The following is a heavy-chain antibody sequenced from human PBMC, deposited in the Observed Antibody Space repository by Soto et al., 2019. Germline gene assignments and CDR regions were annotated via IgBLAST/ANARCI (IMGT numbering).Heavy chain of an antibody. V-gene: IGHV3-15*01. CDR1: GFTFSNAW. J-gene: IGHJ4*02. D-gene: IGHD1-26*01. Sequence: GGSLRLSCAASGFTFSNAWMSWVRQAPGKGLEWVGRIKSKTDGGTTDYAAPVKGRFTISRDDSKNTLYLQMNSLNIEDSAVYYCSGAESPDTAYFSLYWGQGTPVTVSS. CDR3: SGAESPDTAYFSLY. CDR2: IKSKTDGGTT.